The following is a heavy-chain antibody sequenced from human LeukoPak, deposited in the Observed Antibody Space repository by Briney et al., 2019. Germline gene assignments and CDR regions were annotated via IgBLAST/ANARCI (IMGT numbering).Heavy chain of an antibody. CDR1: GFTFSSYW. CDR3: ASDDRYCSSTSCFLGESYGMDV. V-gene: IGHV3-7*01. CDR2: IKQDGSEK. D-gene: IGHD2-2*01. J-gene: IGHJ6*02. Sequence: GGSLRLSCAASGFTFSSYWMSWVRQAPGKGLEWVANIKQDGSEKYYVDSVKGRFTISRDNAKNSLYLQMNSLRAEDTAVYYCASDDRYCSSTSCFLGESYGMDVWGQGTTVTVSS.